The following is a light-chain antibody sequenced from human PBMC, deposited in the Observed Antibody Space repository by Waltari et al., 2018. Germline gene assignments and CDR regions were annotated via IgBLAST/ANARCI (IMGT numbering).Light chain of an antibody. CDR2: KDS. CDR3: YSAAVPWV. CDR1: VLAKKS. Sequence: SYELTQSSSVSVSPGQTARITCSGDVLAKKSARWFQQKPGQAPVLVIYKDSERPSGIPERFSGSSSGTTVTLTISGAQVEDEADYYCYSAAVPWVFGGGTKLTVL. V-gene: IGLV3-27*01. J-gene: IGLJ3*02.